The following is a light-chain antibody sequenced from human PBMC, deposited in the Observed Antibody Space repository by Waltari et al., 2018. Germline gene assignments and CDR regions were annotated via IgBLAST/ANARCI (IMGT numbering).Light chain of an antibody. V-gene: IGKV3-11*01. Sequence: EIVLTQSPPTLSSSTGERATLSCRASQSVSSYLAWYQQKPGQAPRLLIYESSNRATGIPARFSGSGSGTDFTLTISSLEPEDFAVYYCQQRSNWPSGTFGPGTKVDIK. CDR3: QQRSNWPSGT. CDR2: ESS. J-gene: IGKJ3*01. CDR1: QSVSSY.